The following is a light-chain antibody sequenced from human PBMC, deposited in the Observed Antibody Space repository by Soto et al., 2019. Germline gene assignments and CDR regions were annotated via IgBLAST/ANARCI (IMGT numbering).Light chain of an antibody. CDR1: QSVSSY. CDR2: DAS. V-gene: IGKV3-11*01. Sequence: EIVVTQSPATLSLSPGERATLSCRTSQSVSSYFAWYQQKPGRAPRLLISDASSRATGIPARFIGSGSGTDFTLTISSLEPEDFAVYYCQQRSNWPITFGQGTRLEIK. CDR3: QQRSNWPIT. J-gene: IGKJ5*01.